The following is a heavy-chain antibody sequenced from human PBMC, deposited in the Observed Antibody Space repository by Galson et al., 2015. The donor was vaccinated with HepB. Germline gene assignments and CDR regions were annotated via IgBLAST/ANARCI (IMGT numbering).Heavy chain of an antibody. V-gene: IGHV3-7*03. D-gene: IGHD2-2*01. CDR2: IKQDGSEK. J-gene: IGHJ6*03. CDR1: GFTFSSYW. Sequence: SLRLSCAASGFTFSSYWMSWVRQAPGKGLEWVANIKQDGSEKYYVDSVKGRFTISRDNAKNSLYLQMNSLRAEDTAVYYCARDREVVVVPAANYYYYMDVWGKGTTVTVSS. CDR3: ARDREVVVVPAANYYYYMDV.